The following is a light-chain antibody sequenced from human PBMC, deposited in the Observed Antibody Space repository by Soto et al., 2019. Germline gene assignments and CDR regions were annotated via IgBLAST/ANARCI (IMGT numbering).Light chain of an antibody. CDR3: SSYAGTKNLL. J-gene: IGLJ2*01. V-gene: IGLV2-8*01. Sequence: QSVLTQPPSASRSPGQSVTISCTGTSSDVGGYNSVSWYQQHPGKAPKLMIYEVSKRPSGVPDRFSASKSDNTASLTVSGLQAEDEADYYCSSYAGTKNLLFGGGTKLTVL. CDR2: EVS. CDR1: SSDVGGYNS.